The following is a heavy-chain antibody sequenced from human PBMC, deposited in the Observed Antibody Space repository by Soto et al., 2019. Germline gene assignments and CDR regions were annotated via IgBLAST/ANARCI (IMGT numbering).Heavy chain of an antibody. CDR3: ARFGSAPYYYYGVDV. CDR1: GYIFTNYD. D-gene: IGHD3-10*01. CDR2: VSGYTGNT. Sequence: QVQLVQSETEVKKPGASVKVSCKASGYIFTNYDITWVRQAPGQGLDWMGWVSGYTGNTKYAQKFQDRVTMTTDTSTSTDYMELRSLRSDDTAVYYCARFGSAPYYYYGVDVWGQGTTVFVSS. J-gene: IGHJ6*02. V-gene: IGHV1-18*01.